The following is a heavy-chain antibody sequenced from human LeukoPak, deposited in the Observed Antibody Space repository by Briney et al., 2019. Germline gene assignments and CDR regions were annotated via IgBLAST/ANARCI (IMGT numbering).Heavy chain of an antibody. CDR2: ISYSGST. CDR1: GGSISSYY. Sequence: SETLSLTCTVSGGSISSYYWSWIRQPPGKGLEWIGYISYSGSTNYNPSLKSRVTISVDTSKNQFSLKLSSVTAADTAVYFCASGPYYYMDVWGKGTTVTVSS. CDR3: ASGPYYYMDV. V-gene: IGHV4-59*01. J-gene: IGHJ6*03.